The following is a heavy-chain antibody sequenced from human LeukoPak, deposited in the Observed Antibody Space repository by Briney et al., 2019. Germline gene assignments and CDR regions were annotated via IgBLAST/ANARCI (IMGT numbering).Heavy chain of an antibody. D-gene: IGHD3-10*01. Sequence: PSETLSLTCTVSGGSISSYYWTWIRQTPGKGLEWIGYIHNSGSSNYNPSLKSRVTMSLDTSKNRFSLKLSSVTAADTAVYYCARCYGMTWFDPWGQGTLVTVSA. J-gene: IGHJ5*02. CDR2: IHNSGSS. V-gene: IGHV4-59*01. CDR3: ARCYGMTWFDP. CDR1: GGSISSYY.